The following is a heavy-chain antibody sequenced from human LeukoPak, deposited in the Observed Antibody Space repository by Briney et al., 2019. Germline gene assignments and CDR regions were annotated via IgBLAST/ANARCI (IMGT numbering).Heavy chain of an antibody. V-gene: IGHV4-34*01. CDR1: GGSFSGYY. CDR2: INHSGST. D-gene: IGHD3-22*01. CDR3: ARVALDYYDNFGYWDWYFDL. J-gene: IGHJ2*01. Sequence: SETLSLTCAVYGGSFSGYYWSWIRQPPGKGLEWIGEINHSGSTNYNPSLKSRVTISVDTSKNRFSLKLNSVTAAGTAVYYCARVALDYYDNFGYWDWYFDLWGRGTLVTVSS.